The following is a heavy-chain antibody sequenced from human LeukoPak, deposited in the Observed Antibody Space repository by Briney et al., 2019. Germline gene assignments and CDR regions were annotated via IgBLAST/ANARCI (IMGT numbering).Heavy chain of an antibody. CDR3: AKAASSSWPSYYYGMDV. D-gene: IGHD6-13*01. J-gene: IGHJ6*02. CDR1: GFTFSSYA. CDR2: ISYDGSNK. V-gene: IGHV3-30*04. Sequence: GGSLRLSCAASGFTFSSYAMHWVRQAPGKGLEWVAVISYDGSNKYYADSVKGRFTISRDNSKNTLYLQMSSLRVDDTAVYYCAKAASSSWPSYYYGMDVWGQGTTVTVSS.